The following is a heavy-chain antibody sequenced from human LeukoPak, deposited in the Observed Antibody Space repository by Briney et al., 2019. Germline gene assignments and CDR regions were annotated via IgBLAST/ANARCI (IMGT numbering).Heavy chain of an antibody. CDR1: GFTFSSYA. Sequence: GGSLRLSCAASGFTFSSYAMSWVRQAPGKGLEWVANIKQDGSEKYCVDSVKGRFTISRDNAKNSLYLQMNSLRAEDTAVYYCARDGWSPDYWGQGTLVTVSS. V-gene: IGHV3-7*01. J-gene: IGHJ4*02. CDR3: ARDGWSPDY. CDR2: IKQDGSEK.